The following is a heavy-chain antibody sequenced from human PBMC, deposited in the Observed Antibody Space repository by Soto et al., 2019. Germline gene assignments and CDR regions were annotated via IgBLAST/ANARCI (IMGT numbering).Heavy chain of an antibody. Sequence: SETRSLTCTVSGGSISSNSYYWAWIRQPPGKGLEWIGNIYYSGTTYYNPSLKSRVTISVDTSKNQFSLKLSSVTAADTAVYYCARVTYYYDSSGYDNTDDYWGQGTLVTVSS. J-gene: IGHJ4*02. CDR3: ARVTYYYDSSGYDNTDDY. CDR2: IYYSGTT. V-gene: IGHV4-39*07. D-gene: IGHD3-22*01. CDR1: GGSISSNSYY.